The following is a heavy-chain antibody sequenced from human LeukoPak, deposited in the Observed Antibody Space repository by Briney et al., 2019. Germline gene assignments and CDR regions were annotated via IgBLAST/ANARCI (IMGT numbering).Heavy chain of an antibody. CDR3: AKALRDSSGFYIYYGMDV. CDR1: GFTFDDYA. V-gene: IGHV3-9*01. Sequence: GGSLRLSCAASGFTFDDYAMYWVRQAPGKGLEWVSGITWNSRIVAYADSVKGRFTISRDNAKNSLYLQMNSLRAEDTALYYCAKALRDSSGFYIYYGMDVWGQGTTVTVAS. D-gene: IGHD3-22*01. CDR2: ITWNSRIV. J-gene: IGHJ6*02.